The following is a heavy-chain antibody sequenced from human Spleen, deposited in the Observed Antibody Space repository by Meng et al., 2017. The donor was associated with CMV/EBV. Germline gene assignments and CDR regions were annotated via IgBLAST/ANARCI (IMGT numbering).Heavy chain of an antibody. CDR2: LMPLFRKA. CDR1: GGTFSSYV. Sequence: SVKVSCKTSGGTFSSYVISWVRQAPGQGLEWMGGLMPLFRKANYAQKLQGRVTITTDESTSTAYMELRSLRSEDTAVYYCARDLSTVTVPNWFDPWGQGTLVTVSS. J-gene: IGHJ5*02. CDR3: ARDLSTVTVPNWFDP. V-gene: IGHV1-69*05. D-gene: IGHD4-11*01.